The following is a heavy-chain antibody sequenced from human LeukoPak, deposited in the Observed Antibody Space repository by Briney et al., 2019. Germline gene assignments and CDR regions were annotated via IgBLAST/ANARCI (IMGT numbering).Heavy chain of an antibody. J-gene: IGHJ4*02. CDR2: IYYSGIT. CDR1: GGSITSNDW. CDR3: ARWYGAFDH. D-gene: IGHD1-14*01. Sequence: PSETLSLTCSVSGGSITSNDWWSWVRQTPGKGLEWIGEIYYSGITNYNPSLKSRVSMSVDTSNNEFSLRLTSVTAADTAVYYCARWYGAFDHWGQGTRVTVSS. V-gene: IGHV4-4*02.